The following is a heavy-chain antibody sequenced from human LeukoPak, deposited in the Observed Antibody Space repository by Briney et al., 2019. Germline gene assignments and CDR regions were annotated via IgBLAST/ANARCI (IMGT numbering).Heavy chain of an antibody. CDR3: ASMGSHYYVVV. CDR1: GGSFSGYY. CDR2: IYYSGST. D-gene: IGHD3-10*02. J-gene: IGHJ3*01. Sequence: KPSETLSLTCAVYGGSFSGYYWSWIRQPPGKGLEWIGYIYYSGSTNYNPSLKSRVTISVDTSKNQFSLKLSSVTAADTAVYYCASMGSHYYVVVWGQGTMVTVSS. V-gene: IGHV4-59*01.